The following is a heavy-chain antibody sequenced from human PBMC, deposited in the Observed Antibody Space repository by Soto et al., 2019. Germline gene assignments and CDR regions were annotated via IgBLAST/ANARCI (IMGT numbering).Heavy chain of an antibody. Sequence: PSETLSLTCTVSGGSISSYYWSWIRQPPGKGLEWIGYIYYRGSTDYNPSLKSRVTISVDTSKNQFSLKLSSVTAADTAVYYCARHYSAYSSSDWFDPWGHGTLVTVSS. CDR2: IYYRGST. D-gene: IGHD6-6*01. J-gene: IGHJ5*02. CDR3: ARHYSAYSSSDWFDP. V-gene: IGHV4-59*08. CDR1: GGSISSYY.